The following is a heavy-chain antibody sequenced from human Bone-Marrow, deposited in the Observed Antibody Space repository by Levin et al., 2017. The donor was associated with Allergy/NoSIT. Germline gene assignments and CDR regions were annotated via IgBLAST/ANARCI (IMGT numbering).Heavy chain of an antibody. D-gene: IGHD3-9*01. CDR1: GYSFTSYW. J-gene: IGHJ4*02. Sequence: KVGESLKISCKGSGYSFTSYWIGWVRQMPGKGLEWMGIIYPGDSDTRYSPSFQGQVTISADKSISTAYLQWSSLKASDTAMYYCARGNEYYDILTGYHNGGIDFDYWGQGTLVTVSS. CDR3: ARGNEYYDILTGYHNGGIDFDY. V-gene: IGHV5-51*01. CDR2: IYPGDSDT.